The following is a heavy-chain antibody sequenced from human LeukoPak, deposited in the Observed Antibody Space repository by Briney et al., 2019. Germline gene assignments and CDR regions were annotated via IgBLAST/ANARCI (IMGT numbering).Heavy chain of an antibody. J-gene: IGHJ4*02. D-gene: IGHD1-14*01. CDR1: GYTFTGSY. CDR2: IHPNSGST. V-gene: IGHV1-2*02. CDR3: ARDQSVYRAGGV. Sequence: ASVKVSCKAPGYTFTGSYMHWVRQAPRQGLEWIGSIHPNSGSTNYAEKVKGRVTMTRDTSISTAYMEMSRLRSDDTAVYYCARDQSVYRAGGVWGQGTLVTVSS.